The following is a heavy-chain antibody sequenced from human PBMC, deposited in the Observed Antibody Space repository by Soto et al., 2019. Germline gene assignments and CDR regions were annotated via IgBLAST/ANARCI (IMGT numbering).Heavy chain of an antibody. Sequence: ESGGGVVQPGRSLRLSCAASGFTFSNYGVHWVRQAPGKGLEWVAFIWYDGSNEYYPDSVKGRFTISRDNSRNTLYLQMNSLRAEDTAVYYCARGTAVAGIGGFDYWGQGTLVTVSS. D-gene: IGHD6-19*01. CDR3: ARGTAVAGIGGFDY. CDR2: IWYDGSNE. J-gene: IGHJ4*02. CDR1: GFTFSNYG. V-gene: IGHV3-33*01.